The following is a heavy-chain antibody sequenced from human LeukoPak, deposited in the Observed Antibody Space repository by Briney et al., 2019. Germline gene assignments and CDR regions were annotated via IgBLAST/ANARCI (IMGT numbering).Heavy chain of an antibody. V-gene: IGHV3-21*01. J-gene: IGHJ6*03. CDR2: ISSSSSYI. CDR3: ARIFAARRKNYYYMDV. Sequence: GGSLRLSCAASGFTFSSYSMNWVGQAPGKGLEWVSSISSSSSYIYYADSVNGRLTITRDNTKNSLYLQMNSLRAEDTAVYYCARIFAARRKNYYYMDVWGKGTTVTVSS. CDR1: GFTFSSYS. D-gene: IGHD6-6*01.